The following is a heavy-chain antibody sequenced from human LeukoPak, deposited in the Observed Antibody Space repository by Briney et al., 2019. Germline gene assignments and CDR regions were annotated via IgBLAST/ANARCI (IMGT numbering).Heavy chain of an antibody. J-gene: IGHJ4*02. Sequence: GSLRLSCAASGFTFSSYDMHWVRQPTGKGLEWVSVIDTAGDTYYAASVKGRITISRENAKNSLDLQMSSLRAGDTAVYYCVRGVRRPGSGNYSIRYFDSWGQGTLVTVSS. CDR3: VRGVRRPGSGNYSIRYFDS. CDR2: IDTAGDT. D-gene: IGHD3-10*01. V-gene: IGHV3-13*01. CDR1: GFTFSSYD.